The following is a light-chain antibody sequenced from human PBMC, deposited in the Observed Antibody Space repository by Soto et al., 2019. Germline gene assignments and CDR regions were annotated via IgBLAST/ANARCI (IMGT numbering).Light chain of an antibody. V-gene: IGLV2-8*01. CDR3: QSYDSSLSGSEV. CDR2: GVT. CDR1: GSDIGAYNF. J-gene: IGLJ1*01. Sequence: QSALAQPPSASGSPGQSVTISCTGSGSDIGAYNFVSWYQQHPGKAPKLMIFGVTERPSGVPDRFSGSKSGNTASLTVSGLQADDEAVYYCQSYDSSLSGSEVFGTGTQLTVL.